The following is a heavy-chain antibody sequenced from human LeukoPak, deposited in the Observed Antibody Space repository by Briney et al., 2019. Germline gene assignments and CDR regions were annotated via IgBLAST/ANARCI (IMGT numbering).Heavy chain of an antibody. CDR3: ARSSTTVTTRFFDL. J-gene: IGHJ2*01. Sequence: GGSLRLSCAASGSTFSSYSMSWVRQGPGKGLEWVSTITWNGGQTAYADSVKGRFTISRDNAKNPLYLEMNSLSPEDTALYYCARSSTTVTTRFFDLWGRGTLVTVSS. V-gene: IGHV3-20*04. CDR1: GSTFSSYS. D-gene: IGHD4-17*01. CDR2: ITWNGGQT.